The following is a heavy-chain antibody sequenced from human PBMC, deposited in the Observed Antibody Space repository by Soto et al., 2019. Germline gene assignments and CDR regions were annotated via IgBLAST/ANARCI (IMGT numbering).Heavy chain of an antibody. CDR2: VSTSGAGT. CDR1: GFTFVNHA. D-gene: IGHD5-12*01. J-gene: IGHJ4*02. V-gene: IGHV3-23*01. Sequence: GGSLRLSCAASGFTFVNHAMNWVRQAPGKGLEWVSTVSTSGAGTYYADSVKGRFIISRDNSKNTVHLQMNSLRAEDTAVYYCAKEGGEYSGYDPFDYWGQGTLVTVSS. CDR3: AKEGGEYSGYDPFDY.